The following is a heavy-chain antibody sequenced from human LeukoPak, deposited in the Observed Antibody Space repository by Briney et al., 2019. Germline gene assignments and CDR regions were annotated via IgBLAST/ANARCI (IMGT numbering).Heavy chain of an antibody. D-gene: IGHD5-18*01. CDR1: GFTFSSYW. CDR2: ISSSSSYI. CDR3: ARDAPGNTALDY. Sequence: GGSLRLSXAASGFTFSSYWMHWVRQAPGKGLEWVSSISSSSSYIYYADSVKGRFTISRDNAKNSLYLQMNSLRAEDTAVYYCARDAPGNTALDYWGQGTLVTVSS. V-gene: IGHV3-21*01. J-gene: IGHJ4*02.